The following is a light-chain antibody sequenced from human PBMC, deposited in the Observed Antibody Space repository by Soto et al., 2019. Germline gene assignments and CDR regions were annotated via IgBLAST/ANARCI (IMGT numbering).Light chain of an antibody. CDR2: GAS. CDR1: QSVSSSY. J-gene: IGKJ1*01. V-gene: IGKV3-20*01. CDR3: QQYGSSPGT. Sequence: ILLTQSPGTQSLSPGERATLSCRVSQSVSSSYLAWYQQKPGQAPRLLIYGASSRATGIPDRFSGSGSGTDFTLTISRLEPEDFAVYYCQQYGSSPGTFGQGTKVDIK.